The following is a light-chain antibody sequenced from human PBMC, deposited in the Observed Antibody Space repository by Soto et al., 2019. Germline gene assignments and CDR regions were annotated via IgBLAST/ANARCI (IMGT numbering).Light chain of an antibody. Sequence: ALTQPASVSGSPGQSITISCTGTSSDVGGYNYVSWYQQSPGKAPKLIIYGVINRPSGVSNRFSASKSGNTASLTISGLQADDEADYYCSSYTSGSTDVLFGGGTKLTVL. CDR3: SSYTSGSTDVL. J-gene: IGLJ3*02. V-gene: IGLV2-14*01. CDR1: SSDVGGYNY. CDR2: GVI.